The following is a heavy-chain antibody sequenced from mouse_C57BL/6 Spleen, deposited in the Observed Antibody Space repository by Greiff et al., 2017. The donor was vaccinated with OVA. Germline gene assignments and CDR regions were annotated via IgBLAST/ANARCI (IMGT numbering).Heavy chain of an antibody. Sequence: EVQRVESGGDLVKPGGSLKLSCAASGFTFSSYGMSWVRQTPDKRLEWVATISSGGSYTYYPDSVKGRFTISRDNAKNTLYLQMSSLKSEDTAMYYCAREGYDGSWFAYWGQGTLVTVSA. J-gene: IGHJ3*01. CDR1: GFTFSSYG. V-gene: IGHV5-6*01. D-gene: IGHD2-3*01. CDR3: AREGYDGSWFAY. CDR2: ISSGGSYT.